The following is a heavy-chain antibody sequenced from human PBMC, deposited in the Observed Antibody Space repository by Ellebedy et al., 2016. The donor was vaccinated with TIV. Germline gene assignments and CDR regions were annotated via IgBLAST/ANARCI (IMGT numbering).Heavy chain of an antibody. D-gene: IGHD3-22*01. V-gene: IGHV4-30-4*01. CDR2: IYYSGST. J-gene: IGHJ3*02. CDR3: RRSSGYPPPGAFDI. Sequence: SETLSLXCAVSGGSISSGDYYWSWIRQPPGKGLEWIGYIYYSGSTYYNPSLKSRVTISVDTSKNQFSLKLSSVTAADTAVYYCRRSSGYPPPGAFDIWGQGTMVTVSS. CDR1: GGSISSGDYY.